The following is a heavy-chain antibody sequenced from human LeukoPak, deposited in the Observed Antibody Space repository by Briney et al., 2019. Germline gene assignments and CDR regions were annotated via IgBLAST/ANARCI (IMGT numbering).Heavy chain of an antibody. V-gene: IGHV3-23*01. CDR3: ARGPYGSGRYSVNWFDP. Sequence: GGSLRLSCAASGFTFSSYGMSWVRQAPGKGLEWVSSLSSSGGSTYYADSVKGRFTISRDNAKNSLYLQMNSLRAEDTAVYYCARGPYGSGRYSVNWFDPWGQGTLVTVSS. CDR1: GFTFSSYG. J-gene: IGHJ5*02. CDR2: LSSSGGST. D-gene: IGHD3-10*01.